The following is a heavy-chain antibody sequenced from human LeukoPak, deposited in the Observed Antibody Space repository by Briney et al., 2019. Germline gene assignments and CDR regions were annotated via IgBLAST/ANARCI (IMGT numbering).Heavy chain of an antibody. V-gene: IGHV4-34*01. CDR2: INHSGST. CDR1: GGSFSGYY. J-gene: IGHJ4*02. Sequence: PSETLSLTCAVYGGSFSGYYWSWIRQPPGKGLEWIGEINHSGSTNYNPSLKSRVTISVDTSKNQFSLKLSSVTAADAAVYYCARGRRYYYDSSGYYYDYWGQETLVTVSS. CDR3: ARGRRYYYDSSGYYYDY. D-gene: IGHD3-22*01.